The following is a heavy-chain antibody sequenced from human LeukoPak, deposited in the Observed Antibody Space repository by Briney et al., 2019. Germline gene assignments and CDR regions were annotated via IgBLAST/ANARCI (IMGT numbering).Heavy chain of an antibody. Sequence: SVKVSCKASGGTFSSYAISWVRQAPGQGLEWMGGIIPIFGTANYAQKFQGRVTITADESTSAAYMELSSLRSEDTAVYYCARAFEYQQTLYNWFDPWGQGTLVTVSS. CDR3: ARAFEYQQTLYNWFDP. D-gene: IGHD2-2*01. CDR2: IIPIFGTA. V-gene: IGHV1-69*13. CDR1: GGTFSSYA. J-gene: IGHJ5*02.